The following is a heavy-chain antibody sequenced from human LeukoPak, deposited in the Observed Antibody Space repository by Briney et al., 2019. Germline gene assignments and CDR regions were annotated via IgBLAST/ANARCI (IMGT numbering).Heavy chain of an antibody. CDR1: GDSISSGDYY. V-gene: IGHV4-61*02. CDR2: ISSSGST. Sequence: SQTLSLTCTVSGDSISSGDYYWSWIRQPAGKGLEWIGRISSSGSTNYNPSLKSRVTISVDTSKNQFSLKLSSVTAADTAVYYCARDLRRSGWLGYYFDYWGQGTLVTVSS. CDR3: ARDLRRSGWLGYYFDY. D-gene: IGHD6-19*01. J-gene: IGHJ4*02.